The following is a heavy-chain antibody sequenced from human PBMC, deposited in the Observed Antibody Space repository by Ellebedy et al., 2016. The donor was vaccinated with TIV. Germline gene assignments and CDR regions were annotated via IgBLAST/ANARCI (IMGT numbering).Heavy chain of an antibody. D-gene: IGHD4-17*01. CDR2: IRQEGDEI. Sequence: GESLKISCAASGFNFRSYWMTWVRQAPGKGLEWVAKIRQEGDEIYYVESVKGRFTISRDNAKNSLFLQMNSLRVEDTAVYYCARRASYGDYAVQCNPLFDPWGQGTLVTVSS. V-gene: IGHV3-7*01. CDR1: GFNFRSYW. J-gene: IGHJ5*02. CDR3: ARRASYGDYAVQCNPLFDP.